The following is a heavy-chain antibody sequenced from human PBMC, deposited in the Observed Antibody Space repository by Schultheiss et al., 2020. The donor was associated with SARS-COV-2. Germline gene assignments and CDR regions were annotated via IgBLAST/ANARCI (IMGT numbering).Heavy chain of an antibody. CDR2: IYSCGST. V-gene: IGHV3-66*04. Sequence: GGSLRLSCAASEFTVSSNYMSWVRQAPGKALEWVSLIYSCGSTYYADSVKGRFAISRDNSRNTLSLQMNSLRAEDTAVYYCARRYYGMDVWGQGTTVTVSS. CDR1: EFTVSSNY. CDR3: ARRYYGMDV. J-gene: IGHJ6*02.